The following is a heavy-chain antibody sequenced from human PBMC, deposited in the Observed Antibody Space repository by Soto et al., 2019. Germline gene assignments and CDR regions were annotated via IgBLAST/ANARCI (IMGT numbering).Heavy chain of an antibody. J-gene: IGHJ5*02. V-gene: IGHV1-18*01. CDR1: GNTFTNFG. Sequence: QGQLVQYGAEVKKPGASVKVSCTASGNTFTNFGVTWVRQAPGQGLEWMGWISAYTDDPNYAQKFQGRVTMTIDTSTSTAYLDLRSLTSHDTAVYYCARVIPGAEAWFDPWGQGTLVTVSS. CDR3: ARVIPGAEAWFDP. CDR2: ISAYTDDP. D-gene: IGHD2-2*01.